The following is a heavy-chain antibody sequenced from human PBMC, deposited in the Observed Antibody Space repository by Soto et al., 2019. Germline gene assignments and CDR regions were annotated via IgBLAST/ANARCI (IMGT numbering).Heavy chain of an antibody. J-gene: IGHJ5*02. Sequence: QVQLVESGGGLVKPGGSLRLSCAASGFTFSDYYMSWIRQAPGKGLEWVSYISSSSSYTNYADSVKGRFTISRDNAKNSLYLQMNSLRAEDTAVYYWARAHYGPGWFDPWGQGTLVTVSS. CDR1: GFTFSDYY. V-gene: IGHV3-11*05. CDR3: ARAHYGPGWFDP. CDR2: ISSSSSYT. D-gene: IGHD3-10*01.